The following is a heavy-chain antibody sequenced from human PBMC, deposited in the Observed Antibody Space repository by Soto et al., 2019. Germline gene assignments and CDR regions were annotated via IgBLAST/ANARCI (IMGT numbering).Heavy chain of an antibody. CDR2: IYHSGST. CDR1: GGSISSGGYS. CDR3: ARTRYCGGDCQYAPYYFDY. D-gene: IGHD2-21*02. Sequence: QLQLQESGSGLVKPSQTLSLTCAVSGGSISSGGYSWSWIRQPPGKGLEWIGYIYHSGSTYYNPSLKSRVTISVDRSKNQFSLKLSSVTAADTAVYYCARTRYCGGDCQYAPYYFDYWGQGTLVTVSS. J-gene: IGHJ4*02. V-gene: IGHV4-30-2*01.